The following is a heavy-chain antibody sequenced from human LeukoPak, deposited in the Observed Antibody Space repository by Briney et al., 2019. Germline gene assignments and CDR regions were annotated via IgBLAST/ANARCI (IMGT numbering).Heavy chain of an antibody. CDR3: ARHLSYASDC. CDR2: INHSGST. Sequence: SETLSLTCAVYGGSFSGYYWSWIRQPPGKGLEWIGEINHSGSTNYNPSLKSRVTISVDTSKNQFSLKLSSVTAADTAVYYCARHLSYASDCWGQGTLVTVSS. D-gene: IGHD2-2*01. V-gene: IGHV4-34*01. J-gene: IGHJ4*02. CDR1: GGSFSGYY.